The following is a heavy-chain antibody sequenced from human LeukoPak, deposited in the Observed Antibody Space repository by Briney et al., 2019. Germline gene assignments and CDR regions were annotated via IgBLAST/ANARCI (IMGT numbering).Heavy chain of an antibody. D-gene: IGHD2-21*02. CDR2: IYYSGSA. Sequence: PSETLSLTCTVSGGSISSSRYYWGWIRQPPGKGLEWIGSIYYSGSAYYNPSLKSRVTISVDTSKNRFSLRLRSVAAADTAVYYCASSNCGGDCYYHYYYGMDVWGQGTTVTVPS. CDR1: GGSISSSRYY. CDR3: ASSNCGGDCYYHYYYGMDV. V-gene: IGHV4-39*01. J-gene: IGHJ6*02.